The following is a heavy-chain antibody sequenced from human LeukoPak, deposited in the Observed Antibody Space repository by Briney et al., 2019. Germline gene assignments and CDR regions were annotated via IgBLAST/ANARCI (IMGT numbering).Heavy chain of an antibody. D-gene: IGHD2/OR15-2a*01. CDR3: ARGPTRANSSDY. V-gene: IGHV3-7*01. CDR1: GFTFSSYW. CDR2: IKQDGSEK. J-gene: IGHJ4*02. Sequence: GGSLRLSCAASGFTFSSYWMSWVRQAPGKGLEWVAKIKQDGSEKDYVDSVKGRFTLSRDNAKNSLYLQMNSLRAEDTTVYYCARGPTRANSSDYWGQGTLVTVSS.